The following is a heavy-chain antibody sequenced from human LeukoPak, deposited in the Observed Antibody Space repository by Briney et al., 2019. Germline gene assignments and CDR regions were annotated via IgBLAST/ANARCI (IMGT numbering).Heavy chain of an antibody. J-gene: IGHJ4*02. V-gene: IGHV2-70*11. D-gene: IGHD5-18*01. Sequence: QTLTLTCTFSGFSLSTSGMCVSWIRQPPGKALEWLARIDWDDDKYYSTSLKTRLTISKETSKNHVVLTKTNMDPVDTATYYCARTLVDTAMVTTFDYWGQGTLVTVSS. CDR2: IDWDDDK. CDR3: ARTLVDTAMVTTFDY. CDR1: GFSLSTSGMC.